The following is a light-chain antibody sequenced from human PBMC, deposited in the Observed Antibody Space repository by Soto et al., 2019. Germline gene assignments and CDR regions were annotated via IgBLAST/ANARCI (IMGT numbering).Light chain of an antibody. CDR1: QSVSSSY. Sequence: VLTQYPGTLSLSPGERATLSCRASQSVSSSYLAWYQQKPGQAPRLLIYSASSRATGIPDRISGSGSGTDFTLIVSRLEHEGSAVYYRHRYGSARMRTCGLGTKG. V-gene: IGKV3-20*01. CDR3: HRYGSARMRT. J-gene: IGKJ1*01. CDR2: SAS.